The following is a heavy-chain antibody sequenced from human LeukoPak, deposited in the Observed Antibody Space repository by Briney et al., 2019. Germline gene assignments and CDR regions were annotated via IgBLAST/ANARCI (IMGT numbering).Heavy chain of an antibody. Sequence: ASVKVSCKASGYTFTGYYMHWVRQAPGQGLEWMGWINPNSGGTNYAQKFQGWVTMTRDMSISTAYMELSRLRSDDTAVYYCARDGAVRGVIIDYWGQGTLVTVSS. CDR3: ARDGAVRGVIIDY. J-gene: IGHJ4*02. V-gene: IGHV1-2*04. D-gene: IGHD3-10*01. CDR1: GYTFTGYY. CDR2: INPNSGGT.